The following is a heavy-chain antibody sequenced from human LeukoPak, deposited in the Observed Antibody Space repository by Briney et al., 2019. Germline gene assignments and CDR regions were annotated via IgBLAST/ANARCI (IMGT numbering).Heavy chain of an antibody. Sequence: GGSLRLSCAASGFTFSSYAMSWVRQAPGKGLEWVSAISGRGDRTYYADALKGRFTISRDNSKNTVFLQMSSLRAEDTAIYYCAKGLVTTYWYFDLWGRGTLVTVSS. CDR1: GFTFSSYA. CDR2: ISGRGDRT. CDR3: AKGLVTTYWYFDL. V-gene: IGHV3-23*01. D-gene: IGHD3-9*01. J-gene: IGHJ2*01.